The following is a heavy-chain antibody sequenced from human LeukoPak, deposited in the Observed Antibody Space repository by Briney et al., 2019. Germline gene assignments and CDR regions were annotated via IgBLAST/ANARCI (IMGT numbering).Heavy chain of an antibody. V-gene: IGHV4-34*01. D-gene: IGHD6-13*01. J-gene: IGHJ4*02. CDR2: INHSGST. CDR3: ARGTNSSNWYAIFDY. Sequence: SETLSLTCAVYGGSFSGYYWSWIRQPPGKGLEWIGEINHSGSTNYNPSLKSRVTISVDTSKNQFSLKLSSVTAADTAVYYCARGTNSSNWYAIFDYWGQGTLVTVSS. CDR1: GGSFSGYY.